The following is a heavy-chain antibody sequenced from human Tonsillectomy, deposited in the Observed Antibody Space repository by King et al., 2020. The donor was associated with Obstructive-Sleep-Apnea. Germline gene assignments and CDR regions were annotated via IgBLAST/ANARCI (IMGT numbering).Heavy chain of an antibody. CDR3: ARPRDAYNSLPVALDI. CDR1: GCSISSSY. Sequence: QLQESVPGLVKPSETLSLTSTVSGCSISSSYWRWSRQSPGKGLVDIGLTYNSGSTNYNPSLQSRVTISIDTSKIPFSLKLSSVTAADTAVYYCARPRDAYNSLPVALDIWGQGTMVTVSS. V-gene: IGHV4-59*08. D-gene: IGHD5-24*01. J-gene: IGHJ3*02. CDR2: TYNSGST.